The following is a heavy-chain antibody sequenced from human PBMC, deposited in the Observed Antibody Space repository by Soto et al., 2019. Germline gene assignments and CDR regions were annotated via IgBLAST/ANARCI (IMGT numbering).Heavy chain of an antibody. Sequence: ASVKVSCKASGSTFFNHGIAWVRLAPGQGLEWMGWISSDNGNTRYERKFQGRATMNTDTSTSTAYMELRSLRSDDTAVHYCARVGSSNWAGLYYYYYGMDVWGQGTTVTVSS. V-gene: IGHV1-18*01. J-gene: IGHJ6*02. CDR1: GSTFFNHG. CDR2: ISSDNGNT. CDR3: ARVGSSNWAGLYYYYYGMDV. D-gene: IGHD6-13*01.